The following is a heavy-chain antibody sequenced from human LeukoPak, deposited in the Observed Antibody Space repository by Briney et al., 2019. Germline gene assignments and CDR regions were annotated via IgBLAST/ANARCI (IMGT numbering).Heavy chain of an antibody. CDR3: AREEYSSDWYGHDS. CDR1: GVSINSGGYY. V-gene: IGHV4-30-2*01. Sequence: SETLSLTCTVSGVSINSGGYYWSWVRQPPGTGLEWIGYIYDTESTYYNPSLKSRVTLSVDTSKNQFSLRLTSVTAADTAFYYCAREEYSSDWYGHDSWGQGTLVTVSS. CDR2: IYDTEST. D-gene: IGHD6-13*01. J-gene: IGHJ4*02.